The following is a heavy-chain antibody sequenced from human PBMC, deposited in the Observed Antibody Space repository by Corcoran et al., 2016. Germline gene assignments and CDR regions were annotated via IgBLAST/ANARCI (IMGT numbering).Heavy chain of an antibody. D-gene: IGHD4-17*01. CDR2: IYYTGST. J-gene: IGHJ5*02. CDR1: GDSISSSSYY. V-gene: IGHV4-39*07. CDR3: ARGPSGDYGGWFDP. Sequence: QLQLQESGPGLVKPSKTLSLTCTVSGDSISSSSYYWGWLRQPPGKGLGWIGNIYYTGSTYYNPSLKSRVTISVDTSKSQFSLKMGSVTAADTAVYYCARGPSGDYGGWFDPWGQGTLVTVSS.